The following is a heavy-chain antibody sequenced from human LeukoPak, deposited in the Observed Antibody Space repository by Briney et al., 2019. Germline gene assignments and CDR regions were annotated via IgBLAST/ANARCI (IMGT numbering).Heavy chain of an antibody. V-gene: IGHV3-23*01. Sequence: PGGSLRLSCAASGFTFSSYGMSWVRQAPGKGLEWTSGISGTGGSTYYADSVKGRFTISRDNSENTLYLQMNSLRAEDTAVYYCAKYDSSGYYFDYWGQGTLVTVSS. J-gene: IGHJ4*02. CDR2: ISGTGGST. D-gene: IGHD3-22*01. CDR1: GFTFSSYG. CDR3: AKYDSSGYYFDY.